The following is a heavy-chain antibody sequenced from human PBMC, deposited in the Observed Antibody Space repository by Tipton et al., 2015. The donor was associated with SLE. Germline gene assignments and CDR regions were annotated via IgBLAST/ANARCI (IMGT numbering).Heavy chain of an antibody. J-gene: IGHJ4*02. CDR1: GFTFANAW. CDR2: IKSITDGGTT. CDR3: AKDRDTIFGVVTLFDD. V-gene: IGHV3-15*01. D-gene: IGHD3-3*01. Sequence: SLRLSCAASGFTFANAWMNWVRQAPGKGLEWVGRIKSITDGGTTDNAAPVKGRFTVSRDDSKNMMYLHMNRLIAEDAAVYYCAKDRDTIFGVVTLFDDWGQGTLVTVSS.